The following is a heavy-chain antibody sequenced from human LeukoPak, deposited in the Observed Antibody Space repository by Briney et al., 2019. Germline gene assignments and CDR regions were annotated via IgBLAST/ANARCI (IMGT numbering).Heavy chain of an antibody. CDR2: INHSGST. V-gene: IGHV4-34*01. J-gene: IGHJ6*02. CDR1: GGSFSGYY. Sequence: SETLSLTCAVYGGSFSGYYWSWIRQPPGKGLEWIGEINHSGSTNYNPSLKSRVTISVDTSKNQFSLKLSSVTAAGTALYYCARVRRVVVPAATDGMDVWGQGTTVTVSS. CDR3: ARVRRVVVPAATDGMDV. D-gene: IGHD2-2*01.